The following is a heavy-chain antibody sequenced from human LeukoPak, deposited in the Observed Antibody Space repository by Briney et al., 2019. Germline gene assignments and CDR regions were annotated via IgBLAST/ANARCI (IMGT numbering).Heavy chain of an antibody. D-gene: IGHD2-15*01. Sequence: PGGSLRLSCAASGFTFSDYWMHWVRHAPGKGLVWVSRINTDMSSTIYTDSVKGRFTISRDNAKNTLYLQMNSLRAEDTAVYYCARDLSHCSGGTCFSAHFEYGGRGTLVTVSS. CDR2: INTDMSST. J-gene: IGHJ4*02. CDR3: ARDLSHCSGGTCFSAHFEY. V-gene: IGHV3-74*01. CDR1: GFTFSDYW.